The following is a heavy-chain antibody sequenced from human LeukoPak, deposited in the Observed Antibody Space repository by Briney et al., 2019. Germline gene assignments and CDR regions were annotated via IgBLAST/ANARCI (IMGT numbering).Heavy chain of an antibody. Sequence: GGSLRLSCAASGFTFSSYSMNWVRQAPGKGLEWVSAFSPSGGGTYYADSVKGRFTISRDNSKNTLYLQMNSLRAEDTAVHYCARALRIYYYFDYWGQGTLVTVSS. D-gene: IGHD1-26*01. CDR3: ARALRIYYYFDY. J-gene: IGHJ4*02. CDR1: GFTFSSYS. V-gene: IGHV3-23*01. CDR2: FSPSGGGT.